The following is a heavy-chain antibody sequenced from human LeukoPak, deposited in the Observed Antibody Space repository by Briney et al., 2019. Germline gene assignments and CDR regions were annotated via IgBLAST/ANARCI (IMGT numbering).Heavy chain of an antibody. CDR1: GGSFSGYY. CDR3: ARGLRAARLAS. Sequence: SETLSLTCAVSGGSFSGYYWSWIRQPPGKGLEWIGEMNESGGTTYNPSLKSRVTISVGTSKSQFSLKLSSVTAADTAVYYCARGLRAARLASWGQGSLVTVSS. J-gene: IGHJ5*02. CDR2: MNESGGT. D-gene: IGHD6-6*01. V-gene: IGHV4-34*01.